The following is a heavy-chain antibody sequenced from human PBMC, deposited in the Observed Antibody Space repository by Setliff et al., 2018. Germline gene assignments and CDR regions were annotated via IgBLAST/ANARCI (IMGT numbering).Heavy chain of an antibody. D-gene: IGHD2-8*01. CDR2: INPSGGYT. CDR1: GYSFTRHY. J-gene: IGHJ4*02. Sequence: ASVKVSCKTSGYSFTRHYLHWVRQAPGQGLEWMGMINPSGGYTIYAQKFQGRVTMTRDTSTSTVYLELSSLRSEDTAVYYCARGLIVLPGPSGDMGYFDYWGQGTLVTVSS. CDR3: ARGLIVLPGPSGDMGYFDY. V-gene: IGHV1-46*01.